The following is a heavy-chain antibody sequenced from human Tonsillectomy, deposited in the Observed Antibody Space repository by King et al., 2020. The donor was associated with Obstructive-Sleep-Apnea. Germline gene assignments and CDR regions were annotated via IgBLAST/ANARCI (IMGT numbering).Heavy chain of an antibody. CDR1: GFTFTSSA. Sequence: QLVESGPEVKKPGTSVKVSCKASGFTFTSSAMQWVRQARGQRLEWIGWIVVGSGNTNYAQKFQERVTITRDMSTSTAYMELSSLRSADTAVYYCAAVPLGWGSGSYYNNWGQGTLVTVSS. V-gene: IGHV1-58*02. CDR3: AAVPLGWGSGSYYNN. J-gene: IGHJ4*02. CDR2: IVVGSGNT. D-gene: IGHD3-10*01.